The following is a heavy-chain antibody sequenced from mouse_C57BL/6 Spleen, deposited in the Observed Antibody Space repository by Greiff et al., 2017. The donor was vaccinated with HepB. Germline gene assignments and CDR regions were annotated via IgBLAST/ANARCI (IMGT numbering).Heavy chain of an antibody. Sequence: EVKVEESGGGLVQPGGSMKLSCAASGFTFSDAWMDWVRQSPEKGLEWVAEIRNKANNHATYYAESVKGRFTISRDDSKSSVYLQMNSLRAEDTGIYYCTRLITTDWYFDVWGTGTTVTVSS. CDR3: TRLITTDWYFDV. CDR2: IRNKANNHAT. CDR1: GFTFSDAW. J-gene: IGHJ1*03. D-gene: IGHD1-1*01. V-gene: IGHV6-6*01.